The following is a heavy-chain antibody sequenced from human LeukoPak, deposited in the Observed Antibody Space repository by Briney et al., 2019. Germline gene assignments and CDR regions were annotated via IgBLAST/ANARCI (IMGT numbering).Heavy chain of an antibody. CDR3: ARRATYCTNGVCYSYSYFDY. CDR2: INHSGST. Sequence: SETLSLTCAVYGGSFSGYYWSWIRQPPGKGLEWIGEINHSGSTNYNPSLKSRVTISVDTSKNQFSPKLSSVTAADTAVYYCARRATYCTNGVCYSYSYFDYWGQGTLVTVSS. CDR1: GGSFSGYY. D-gene: IGHD2-8*01. V-gene: IGHV4-34*01. J-gene: IGHJ4*02.